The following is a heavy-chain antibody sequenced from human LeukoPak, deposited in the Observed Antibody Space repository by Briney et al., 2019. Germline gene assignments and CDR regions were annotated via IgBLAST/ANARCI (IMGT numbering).Heavy chain of an antibody. D-gene: IGHD2-2*01. J-gene: IGHJ4*02. CDR2: IKPDGSAK. CDR1: GFTFSSYW. Sequence: GGSLRLSCAASGFTFSSYWVTWVRQAPGKGLEWVANIKPDGSAKYYVESVEGRFTISRDNAKNSLSLQMNSLRAEDTAVYYCARDCLDVEEVPAVLCYWGQGTLVTVSS. V-gene: IGHV3-7*01. CDR3: ARDCLDVEEVPAVLCY.